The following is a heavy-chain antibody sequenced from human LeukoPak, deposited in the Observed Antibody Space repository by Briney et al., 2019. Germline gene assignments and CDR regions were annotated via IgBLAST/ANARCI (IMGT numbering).Heavy chain of an antibody. V-gene: IGHV3-21*01. Sequence: GGSLRLSSAASGFTFSSYSMNWVRQAPGKGLEWVSSISSSSSYIYYTDSVKGRFTISRDNARNSLYLQMNTLRAEDTAVYSCARGADGVSSNSRGWFDPWGQGTLVTVSS. D-gene: IGHD2-15*01. J-gene: IGHJ5*02. CDR1: GFTFSSYS. CDR2: ISSSSSYI. CDR3: ARGADGVSSNSRGWFDP.